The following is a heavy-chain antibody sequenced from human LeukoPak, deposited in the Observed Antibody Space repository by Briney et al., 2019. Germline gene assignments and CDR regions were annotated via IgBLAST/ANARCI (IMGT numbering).Heavy chain of an antibody. CDR3: ARSQRLGHCVNGVCVYPYYFDF. Sequence: GGSLRLSCTTSGFSFGSYSMNWVSQTPGKGLEWVSSISSGSSSVFYAESVRGRFTISRDSAKTSVFLQMDSLRADDSALYFCARSQRLGHCVNGVCVYPYYFDFWGQGALVTVSS. D-gene: IGHD2-8*01. V-gene: IGHV3-21*01. J-gene: IGHJ4*02. CDR2: ISSGSSSV. CDR1: GFSFGSYS.